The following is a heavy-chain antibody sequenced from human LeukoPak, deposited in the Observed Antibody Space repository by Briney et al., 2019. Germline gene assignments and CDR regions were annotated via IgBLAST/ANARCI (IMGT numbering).Heavy chain of an antibody. V-gene: IGHV3-7*01. D-gene: IGHD2-21*02. J-gene: IGHJ6*02. CDR2: MNEDEREK. Sequence: PGGSLRLSCAASGFSLSSYWMSWVRQAPGKGLEWVATMNEDEREKYYVASVKGRFTIYRDNAKNSLYLQRNSLRAEDTAVYYCATFWGSLESDLLRHAMDVWGQGTTVTVSS. CDR1: GFSLSSYW. CDR3: ATFWGSLESDLLRHAMDV.